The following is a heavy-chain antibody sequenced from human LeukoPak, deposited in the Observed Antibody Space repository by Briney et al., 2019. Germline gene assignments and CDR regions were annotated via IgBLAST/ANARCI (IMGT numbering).Heavy chain of an antibody. V-gene: IGHV3-21*06. J-gene: IGHJ4*02. CDR2: IGTDGYS. D-gene: IGHD4-23*01. Sequence: PGASLRLSCAASGFTFSTYEMNWVRQAPGKGLEWVSSIGTDGYSYSAVSVKGRFTISRDNAKSTLYLQMDSLTVEDTALYYCARGTIGGNPASVYWGQGTLVTVSS. CDR1: GFTFSTYE. CDR3: ARGTIGGNPASVY.